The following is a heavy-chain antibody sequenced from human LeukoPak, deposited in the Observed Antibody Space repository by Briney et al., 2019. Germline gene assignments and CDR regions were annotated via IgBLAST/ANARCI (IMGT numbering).Heavy chain of an antibody. V-gene: IGHV1-18*01. Sequence: GASVKVSCKASGYTFTNYGIYWVRQAPGQGLEWMGWISGYNGNTNYAQKLQGRVTMTTDTSTTTAYMELRSLRSDDTAMYYCARGDDGGKPDYWGQGTLVTVSS. CDR3: ARGDDGGKPDY. CDR2: ISGYNGNT. D-gene: IGHD4-23*01. CDR1: GYTFTNYG. J-gene: IGHJ4*02.